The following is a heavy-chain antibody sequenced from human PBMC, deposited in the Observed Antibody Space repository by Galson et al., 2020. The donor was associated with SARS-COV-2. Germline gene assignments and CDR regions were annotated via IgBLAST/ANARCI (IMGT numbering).Heavy chain of an antibody. CDR1: GYTLTELS. D-gene: IGHD1-26*01. CDR2: FDPEDGET. Sequence: ASVKVSCKDSGYTLTELSMHWVRQAPGKGLEWMGGFDPEDGETIYAQQFQGRVTMTEDTSTDTAYMELSSLRSEDTAVYYCATGVIVGTIVRGDAFDIWGQGTMVTVSS. J-gene: IGHJ3*02. CDR3: ATGVIVGTIVRGDAFDI. V-gene: IGHV1-24*01.